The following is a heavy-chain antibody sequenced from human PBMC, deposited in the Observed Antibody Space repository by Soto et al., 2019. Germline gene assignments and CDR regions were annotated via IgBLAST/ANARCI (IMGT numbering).Heavy chain of an antibody. Sequence: GGSLRLSCAASGFTFSSYAMSWVRQAPGKGLEWVSAISGSGGSTYYADSVKGRFTISRDNSKNTLYLQMNSLRAEDTAVYYCAKDPGGYGNNYYYYYMDVWGKGTTVTVSS. CDR2: ISGSGGST. D-gene: IGHD6-25*01. CDR1: GFTFSSYA. J-gene: IGHJ6*03. CDR3: AKDPGGYGNNYYYYYMDV. V-gene: IGHV3-23*01.